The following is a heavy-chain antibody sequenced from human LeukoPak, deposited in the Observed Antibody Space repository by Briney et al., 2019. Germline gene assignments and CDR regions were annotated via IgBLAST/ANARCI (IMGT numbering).Heavy chain of an antibody. CDR2: IYYTGST. J-gene: IGHJ5*02. CDR3: ARQGTMTRGGYWLDP. D-gene: IGHD3-10*01. V-gene: IGHV4-39*01. CDR1: GASINSSNFY. Sequence: SETLSLTCTVSGASINSSNFYWGWLRQPPGKGLESIGSIYYTGSTYSNPSLNSRVTISVDTSKNQFSLTLLSVTAADTAVYYCARQGTMTRGGYWLDPWGRGTLVTVSS.